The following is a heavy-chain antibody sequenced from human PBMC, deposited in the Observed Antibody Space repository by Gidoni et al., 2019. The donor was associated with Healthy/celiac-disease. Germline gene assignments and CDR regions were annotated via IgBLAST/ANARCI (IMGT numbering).Heavy chain of an antibody. J-gene: IGHJ4*02. D-gene: IGHD4-17*01. CDR2: IYYSGST. Sequence: QVQLQESGPGLVKPSETLSLTCTVSGGSISSYYWSWIRQPPGKGLEWIGYIYYSGSTNYNPSLKSRVTISVDTSKNQFSLKLSSVTAADTAVYYCAIFDLDYGGLDSVRNFDYWGQGTLVTVSS. CDR1: GGSISSYY. V-gene: IGHV4-59*08. CDR3: AIFDLDYGGLDSVRNFDY.